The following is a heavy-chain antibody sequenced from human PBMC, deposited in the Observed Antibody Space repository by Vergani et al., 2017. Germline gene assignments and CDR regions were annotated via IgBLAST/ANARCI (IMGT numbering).Heavy chain of an antibody. CDR1: GGSISSGDHC. Sequence: QVQLQESGPGVVKPSQTLSLTCAVSGGSISSGDHCWTWIRQRPGKGLEWIGYIFYSGTTHDNPSLRSRLTLSVDTSKNQFSRKLRSVTAADMSVYYCARVDTQVPATSHFYYMDVWGKGTTVVVSS. CDR2: IFYSGTT. CDR3: ARVDTQVPATSHFYYMDV. J-gene: IGHJ6*03. D-gene: IGHD6-25*01. V-gene: IGHV4-31*11.